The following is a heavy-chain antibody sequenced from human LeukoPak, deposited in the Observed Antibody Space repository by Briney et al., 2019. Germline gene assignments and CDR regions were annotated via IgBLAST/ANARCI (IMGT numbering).Heavy chain of an antibody. Sequence: PSQTLSLTCTVSGGSISSGSYYWSWIRQPAGKGLEWIGRIYTSGSTNYNPSLKSRVTISVDTSKNQFSLKLSSVTAADTAVYYCAGLISAGVLYWGQGTLVTVSS. V-gene: IGHV4-61*02. CDR3: AGLISAGVLY. J-gene: IGHJ4*02. D-gene: IGHD3-10*01. CDR1: GGSISSGSYY. CDR2: IYTSGST.